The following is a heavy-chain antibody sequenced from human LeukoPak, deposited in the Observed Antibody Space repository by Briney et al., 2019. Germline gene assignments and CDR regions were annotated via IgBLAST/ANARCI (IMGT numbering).Heavy chain of an antibody. V-gene: IGHV3-48*03. J-gene: IGHJ4*02. Sequence: GRSLRLSCATSGFTFSSYDMNWVRQAPGKGLDWVSKITSSGSGTYYADSVKGRFTISRDNAKNSLSLQMNSLTAEDTAVYFCARNFDNWGQGTLVTVSS. CDR1: GFTFSSYD. CDR3: ARNFDN. CDR2: ITSSGSGT.